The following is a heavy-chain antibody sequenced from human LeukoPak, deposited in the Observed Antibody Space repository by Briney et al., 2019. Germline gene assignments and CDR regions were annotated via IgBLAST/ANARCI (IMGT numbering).Heavy chain of an antibody. CDR2: ISAYNGNT. CDR3: ARNPPEYYSSDY. Sequence: ASVKVSCKASGYTLTGYYIHWVRQAPGQGLEWMGWISAYNGNTNYAQKLQGRVTMTTDTSTSTAYMELRSLRSDDTAVYYCARNPPEYYSSDYWGQGTLVTVSS. D-gene: IGHD3-16*01. CDR1: GYTLTGYY. J-gene: IGHJ4*02. V-gene: IGHV1-18*04.